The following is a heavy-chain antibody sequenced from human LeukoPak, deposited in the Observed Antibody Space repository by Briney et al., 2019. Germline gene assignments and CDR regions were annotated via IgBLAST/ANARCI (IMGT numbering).Heavy chain of an antibody. V-gene: IGHV4-39*01. CDR2: IHYSGST. D-gene: IGHD3-10*01. CDR1: GGSISSSSYY. CDR3: ARHGSYYGSGSSTYAFDI. J-gene: IGHJ3*02. Sequence: PSETLSLTCTVSGGSISSSSYYWGWIRQPPGRGLEWIGSIHYSGSTNYNPSLKSRVTISVDTSKNQFSLKLSSVTAADTAVYYCARHGSYYGSGSSTYAFDIWGQGTMVTVSS.